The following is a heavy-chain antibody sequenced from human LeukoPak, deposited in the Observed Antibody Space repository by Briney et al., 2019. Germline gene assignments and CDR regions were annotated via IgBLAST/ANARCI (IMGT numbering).Heavy chain of an antibody. CDR1: GFTFSSYA. CDR3: AKGYGSGSYTSYYYYMDV. J-gene: IGHJ6*03. V-gene: IGHV3-23*01. CDR2: ISGSGGST. Sequence: GGSLRLSCAASGFTFSSYAMSWVRQAPGKGLEWVSAISGSGGSTYYADSVKGRFTTARDNSKNTLYLQMNSLRAEDTAVYYCAKGYGSGSYTSYYYYMDVWGKGTTVTVSS. D-gene: IGHD3-10*01.